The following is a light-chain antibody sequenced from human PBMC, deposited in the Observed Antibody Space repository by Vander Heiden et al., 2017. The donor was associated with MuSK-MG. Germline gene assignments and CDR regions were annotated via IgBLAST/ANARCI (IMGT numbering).Light chain of an antibody. V-gene: IGKV1-39*01. CDR3: QQSYSTPIT. J-gene: IGKJ5*01. Sequence: DIQLTQPPSSLSASVGDRVTITCRASQIISSYLKWYQQKPGKAQKLLIYAASRLQSGVSSRFSGSGSGTDFTLTISSLQPEDFATYYCQQSYSTPITFGQGTRLEIK. CDR1: QIISSY. CDR2: AAS.